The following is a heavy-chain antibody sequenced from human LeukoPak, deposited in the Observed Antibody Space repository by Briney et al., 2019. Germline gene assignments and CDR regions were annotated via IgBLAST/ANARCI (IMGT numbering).Heavy chain of an antibody. CDR2: IWHDGSNK. CDR3: TTNPSDNSGYDNGVTY. Sequence: GGSLRLSCVGSGFTFSNYAIHCVRQARGKGLEWVAFIWHDGSNKDYADSVKGRFTISRDNSKNTLYLQMNSLRAEDTAVYYCTTNPSDNSGYDNGVTYWGQGTLVTVSS. D-gene: IGHD5-12*01. J-gene: IGHJ4*02. V-gene: IGHV3-30*02. CDR1: GFTFSNYA.